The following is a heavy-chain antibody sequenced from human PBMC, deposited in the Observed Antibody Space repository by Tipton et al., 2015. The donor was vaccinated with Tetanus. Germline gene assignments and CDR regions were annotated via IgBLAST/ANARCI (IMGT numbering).Heavy chain of an antibody. CDR3: AFGLAVAGSDALAF. CDR1: GYTFTGYH. Sequence: QLVQSGAEVKKPGASVKVSCKASGYTFTGYHLHWVRQAPGQGLEWMGWVNPKNGVTDSAQKFQGRVALTRDTYINTAYMELSRLRSDDTAVYYCAFGLAVAGSDALAFWRQGTMLSLSS. V-gene: IGHV1-2*02. J-gene: IGHJ3*01. D-gene: IGHD6-19*01. CDR2: VNPKNGVT.